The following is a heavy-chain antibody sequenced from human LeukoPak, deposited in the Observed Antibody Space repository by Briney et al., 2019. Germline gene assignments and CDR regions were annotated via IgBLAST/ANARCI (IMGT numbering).Heavy chain of an antibody. CDR2: ISYDGSNK. J-gene: IGHJ5*02. CDR3: AREERVIVVVPAAIGFDP. CDR1: GFTFSSYA. Sequence: GRSLRLSCAASGFTFSSYAMHWVRQAPGTGLEWVAVISYDGSNKYYADSVKGRFTISRDNSKNTLYLQMNSLRAEDTAVYYCAREERVIVVVPAAIGFDPWGQGTLVTVSS. D-gene: IGHD2-2*02. V-gene: IGHV3-30-3*01.